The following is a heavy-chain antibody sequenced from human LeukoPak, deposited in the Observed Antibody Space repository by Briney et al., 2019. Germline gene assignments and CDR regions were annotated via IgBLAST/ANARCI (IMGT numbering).Heavy chain of an antibody. D-gene: IGHD6-19*01. Sequence: ASVNDSCKASGYTFTIYAMHWVRQAPGQRLEWMAWINAGNGNTKYSQKFQGRVTITRDTSASTAYMELSSLRSEDTAVYYCARARGGWYVDNWFDPWGQGTLVTVSS. CDR3: ARARGGWYVDNWFDP. CDR1: GYTFTIYA. J-gene: IGHJ5*02. CDR2: INAGNGNT. V-gene: IGHV1-3*01.